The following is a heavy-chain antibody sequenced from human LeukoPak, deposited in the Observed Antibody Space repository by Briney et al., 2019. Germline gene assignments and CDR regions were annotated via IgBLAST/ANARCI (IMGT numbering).Heavy chain of an antibody. Sequence: RGGSPTLSCALSGFTVFNNYMSWVRQAPGKGLEWVSTISGSCGSTFYADSVRGRLTISRDISKNTLYLQMNSLRAEDTAVYYCAKRYNPDTGVYYGSFDYWGQRRLVGVSS. CDR1: GFTVFNNY. V-gene: IGHV3-23*01. J-gene: IGHJ4*02. CDR2: ISGSCGST. CDR3: AKRYNPDTGVYYGSFDY. D-gene: IGHD3-22*01.